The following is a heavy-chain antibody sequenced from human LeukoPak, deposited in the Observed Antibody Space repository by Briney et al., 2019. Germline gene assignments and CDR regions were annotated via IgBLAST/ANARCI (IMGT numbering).Heavy chain of an antibody. CDR3: ARMGGRSTMIVVVDPYYDY. J-gene: IGHJ4*02. Sequence: SETLSLTCAVYGGSFSGYYWSWIRRPPGKGLEWIGEINHSGSTNYNPSLKSRVTISVDTSKNQFSLKLSSVTAADTAVYYCARMGGRSTMIVVVDPYYDYWGQGTLVTVSS. CDR2: INHSGST. V-gene: IGHV4-34*01. CDR1: GGSFSGYY. D-gene: IGHD3-22*01.